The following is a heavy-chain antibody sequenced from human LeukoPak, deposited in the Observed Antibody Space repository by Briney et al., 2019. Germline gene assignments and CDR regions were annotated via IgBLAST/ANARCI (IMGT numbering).Heavy chain of an antibody. CDR3: ARQKTPVTSFDP. CDR2: MYTSGST. CDR1: GGSISTYY. Sequence: SETLSLTCTVSGGSISTYYWSWIRQPAGKGLEWIGHMYTSGSTNYNPSLKSRVTMSIDTSKNEFSLKMTSVTAADTAVYYCARQKTPVTSFDPWGQGTLVTVSS. J-gene: IGHJ5*02. V-gene: IGHV4-4*07.